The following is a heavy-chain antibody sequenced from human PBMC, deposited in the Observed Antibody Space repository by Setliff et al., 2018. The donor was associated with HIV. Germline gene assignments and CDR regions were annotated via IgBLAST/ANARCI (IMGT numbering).Heavy chain of an antibody. J-gene: IGHJ6*03. CDR3: ARGGTYFERWFPPTYYMDL. Sequence: ASVKVSCKASGGTFSNYAISWVRQAPGQGLEWMGQIIPIFGTPIYAQNFQGRVTITADDSTNTAYMDLRGLRFQDTAVYYCARGGTYFERWFPPTYYMDLWGEGTSVTVSS. CDR2: IIPIFGTP. D-gene: IGHD3-9*01. CDR1: GGTFSNYA. V-gene: IGHV1-69*13.